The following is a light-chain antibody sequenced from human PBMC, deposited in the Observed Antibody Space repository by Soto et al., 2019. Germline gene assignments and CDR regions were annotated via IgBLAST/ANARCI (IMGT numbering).Light chain of an antibody. CDR3: QQYNNWPWT. J-gene: IGKJ1*01. Sequence: EIVMTQSPATLSVSPGGRATLSCRASQSISDTLAWYQQKPGQAPRLLIYRAYTRATGFPARFSGSGSGTDFTLTISSLQSEDFAVYYCQQYNNWPWTFGQGTKVEIK. CDR2: RAY. V-gene: IGKV3-15*01. CDR1: QSISDT.